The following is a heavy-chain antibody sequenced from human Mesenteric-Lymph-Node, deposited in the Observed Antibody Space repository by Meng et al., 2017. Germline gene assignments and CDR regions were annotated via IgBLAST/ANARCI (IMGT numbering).Heavy chain of an antibody. D-gene: IGHD3-10*01. CDR1: GGSFSGYY. CDR3: ASRRVVRGVIIPTSGDY. V-gene: IGHV4-34*01. CDR2: INHSGST. Sequence: SETLSLTCAVYGGSFSGYYWSWIRQPPGKGLEWMGEINHSGSTNYNPSLKSRVTISVDTSKNPFSLKLSSVTAADTAVYYWASRRVVRGVIIPTSGDYWGQGTLVTVSS. J-gene: IGHJ4*02.